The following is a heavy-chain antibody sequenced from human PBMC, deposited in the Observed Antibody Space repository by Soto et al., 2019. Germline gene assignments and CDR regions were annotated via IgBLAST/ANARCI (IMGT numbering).Heavy chain of an antibody. J-gene: IGHJ6*02. V-gene: IGHV4-30-4*01. Sequence: SETLSLTCTVSGGSISSGDYYWSWIRQPPGKGLEWIGYIYYSGSTYYNPSLKSRVTISVDTSKNQFSLKLSSVTAADTALYYCARATADGYYYYYGMDVWGQGTTVTVSS. CDR2: IYYSGST. CDR3: ARATADGYYYYYGMDV. CDR1: GGSISSGDYY.